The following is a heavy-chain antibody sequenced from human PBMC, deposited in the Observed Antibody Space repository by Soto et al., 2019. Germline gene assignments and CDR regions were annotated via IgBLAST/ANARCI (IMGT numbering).Heavy chain of an antibody. V-gene: IGHV1-69*13. CDR3: ARDGTLYDSSAYYYLY. CDR1: GGTFSRYT. CDR2: ITPMFGTP. D-gene: IGHD3-22*01. Sequence: ASVKVSCKASGGTFSRYTITWVRRAPGQGLEWMGGITPMFGTPNYAQKFQGRVTITADESTSTAYMELSSLRSEDTAMYYCARDGTLYDSSAYYYLYWGQGTLVTVSS. J-gene: IGHJ4*02.